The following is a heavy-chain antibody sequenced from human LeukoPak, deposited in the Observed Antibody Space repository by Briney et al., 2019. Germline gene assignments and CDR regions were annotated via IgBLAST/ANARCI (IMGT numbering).Heavy chain of an antibody. J-gene: IGHJ4*02. CDR1: GASISSLY. CDR2: ISNSGSP. CDR3: ASESRQLGN. D-gene: IGHD1-1*01. V-gene: IGHV4-59*01. Sequence: PSETLSLTCTVSGASISSLYWSWIRQPPGRGLEWIGFISNSGSPTYNPSLNSRVTISLDTSKNQFSLKVNYVTAADTAVYYCASESRQLGNWGKGTLVTVSS.